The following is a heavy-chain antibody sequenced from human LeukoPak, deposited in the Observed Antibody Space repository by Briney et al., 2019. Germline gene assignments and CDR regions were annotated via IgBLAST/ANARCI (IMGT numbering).Heavy chain of an antibody. D-gene: IGHD3-3*01. V-gene: IGHV3-7*01. CDR3: ARDVPITIFGVVTPIASPFDP. CDR2: IKQDGSEK. J-gene: IGHJ5*02. Sequence: GGSLRLSCAASGFTFSSYWMSWVRQAPGKGLEWVANIKQDGSEKYYVDSVKGRFTISRDNAKNSLYLQMNSLRAEDTAVYYCARDVPITIFGVVTPIASPFDPWGKGTLVTVSS. CDR1: GFTFSSYW.